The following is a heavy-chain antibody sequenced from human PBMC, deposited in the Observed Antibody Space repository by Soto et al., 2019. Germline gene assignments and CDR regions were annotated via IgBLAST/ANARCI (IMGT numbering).Heavy chain of an antibody. CDR1: GFTFSSYW. V-gene: IGHV3-23*01. CDR2: ISGSGGST. D-gene: IGHD3-10*01. CDR3: AKDSMVRGAPLWYYYYGMDV. Sequence: PGGSLRLSCAASGFTFSSYWMSWVRQAPGKGLEWVSAISGSGGSTYYADSVKGRFTISRDNSKNTLYPQMNSLGAEDTAVYYCAKDSMVRGAPLWYYYYGMDVWGQGTTVTVSS. J-gene: IGHJ6*02.